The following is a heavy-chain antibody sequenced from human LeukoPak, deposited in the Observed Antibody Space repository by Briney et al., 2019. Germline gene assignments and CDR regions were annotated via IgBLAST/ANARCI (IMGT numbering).Heavy chain of an antibody. D-gene: IGHD2-2*01. CDR1: GFTFSSYN. CDR3: AKGEYCSSTSCYSSPLA. V-gene: IGHV3-21*04. Sequence: GGSLRLSCAASGFTFSSYNMNWVRQAPGKGLEWVSSISSSSSYIYYADSVKGRFTISRDNSKNTLYLQMNSLRAEDTAVYYCAKGEYCSSTSCYSSPLAWGQGTLVTVSS. J-gene: IGHJ4*02. CDR2: ISSSSSYI.